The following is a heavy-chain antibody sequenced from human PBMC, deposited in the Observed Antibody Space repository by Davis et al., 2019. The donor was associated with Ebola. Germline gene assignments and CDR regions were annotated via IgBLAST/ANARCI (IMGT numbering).Heavy chain of an antibody. V-gene: IGHV4-59*08. CDR3: ARVPAATRRWFDP. Sequence: PSETLSLTCTVSGGSISSYYWSWIRQPPGKGLEWIGYIYYSGSTYYNPSLKSRVTISVDTSKNQFSLKLSSVTAADTAVYYCARVPAATRRWFDPWGQGTLVTVSS. D-gene: IGHD2-2*01. J-gene: IGHJ5*02. CDR2: IYYSGST. CDR1: GGSISSYY.